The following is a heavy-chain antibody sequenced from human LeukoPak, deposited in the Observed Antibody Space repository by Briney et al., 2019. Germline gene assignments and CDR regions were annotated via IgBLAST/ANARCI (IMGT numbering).Heavy chain of an antibody. D-gene: IGHD3-10*01. CDR1: GGSISSSSYY. CDR2: IYYSGST. Sequence: PSETLSLTCTVSGGSISSSSYYWGWIRQPPGKGLEWIGSIYYSGSTYYNPSLKSRVTISVDTSKNQFSLKLSSVTAADTAVYYCARDRIPIRRFRELLRSGFDPWGQGTLVTVSS. V-gene: IGHV4-39*02. CDR3: ARDRIPIRRFRELLRSGFDP. J-gene: IGHJ5*02.